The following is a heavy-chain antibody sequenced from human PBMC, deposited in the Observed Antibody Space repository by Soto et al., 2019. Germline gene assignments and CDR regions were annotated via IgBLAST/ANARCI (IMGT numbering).Heavy chain of an antibody. V-gene: IGHV1-2*02. CDR3: ARQILVGYYYYYGMDV. Sequence: ASVTVSCKASGYTFTGYYMHWVRQAPGQGLEWMGWINPNSGGTNYAQKFQGRVTMTRDTSISTAYMELSRLRSDDTAVYYCARQILVGYYYYYGMDVWGQGTTVTVSS. J-gene: IGHJ6*02. CDR1: GYTFTGYY. CDR2: INPNSGGT. D-gene: IGHD2-15*01.